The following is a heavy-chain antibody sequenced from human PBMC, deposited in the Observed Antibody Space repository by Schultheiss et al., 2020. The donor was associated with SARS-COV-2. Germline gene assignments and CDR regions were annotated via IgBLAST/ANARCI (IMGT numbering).Heavy chain of an antibody. Sequence: GGSLRLSCAASGFTVSSNYMSWVRQAPGKGLEWVSAISGSGGSTYYADSVKGRFTISRDNAKNTLYLQMNSLRAEDTAVYYCAKEGGYCSSTSCYWIVATSYYFDYWGQGTLVTVSS. D-gene: IGHD2-2*01. CDR2: ISGSGGST. CDR3: AKEGGYCSSTSCYWIVATSYYFDY. CDR1: GFTVSSNY. V-gene: IGHV3-23*01. J-gene: IGHJ4*02.